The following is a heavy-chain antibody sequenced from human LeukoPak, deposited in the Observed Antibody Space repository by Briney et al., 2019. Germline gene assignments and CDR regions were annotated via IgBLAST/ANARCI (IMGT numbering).Heavy chain of an antibody. CDR1: GYTFTSYY. CDR2: INPSGGST. D-gene: IGHD2-2*01. CDR3: ARGLSVVPAASDY. J-gene: IGHJ4*02. Sequence: ASVKVSCKASGYTFTSYYMHWVRQAPGQGLEWMGIINPSGGSTSYAQKFQGRVTITRNTSISTAYMELSSLRSEDTAVYYCARGLSVVPAASDYWGQGTLVTVSS. V-gene: IGHV1-46*01.